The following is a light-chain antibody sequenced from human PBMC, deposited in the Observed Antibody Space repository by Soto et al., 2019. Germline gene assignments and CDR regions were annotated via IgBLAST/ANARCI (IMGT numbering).Light chain of an antibody. V-gene: IGLV1-40*01. CDR2: GNS. J-gene: IGLJ2*01. CDR1: SSNIGAGYD. Sequence: QLVLTQPPSVSGAPGQRVTISCTGSSSNIGAGYDVHWYHQVPGTAPKLLIHGNSNRPSGVPDRFSASKSGTSASLAITGLRSEDEADYYCQSYDNTLGGHVVFGGGTQLTVL. CDR3: QSYDNTLGGHVV.